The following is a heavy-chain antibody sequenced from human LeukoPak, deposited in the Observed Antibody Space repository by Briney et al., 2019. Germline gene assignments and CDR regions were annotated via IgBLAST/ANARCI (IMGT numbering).Heavy chain of an antibody. V-gene: IGHV1-69*05. CDR1: GGTFSSYA. D-gene: IGHD2-2*01. CDR2: IIPICGTA. Sequence: ASVKVSCKASGGTFSSYAISGVRQGPGQGLEWRGCIIPICGTANYTQKLQRRVTITTDESTSTAYMALSSLRSDDTAVYYCARAIVVVPAASNWFDPWGQGTLVTVSS. J-gene: IGHJ5*02. CDR3: ARAIVVVPAASNWFDP.